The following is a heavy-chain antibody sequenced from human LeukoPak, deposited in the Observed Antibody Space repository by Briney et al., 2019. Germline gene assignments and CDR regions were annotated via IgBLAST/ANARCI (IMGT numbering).Heavy chain of an antibody. D-gene: IGHD2-2*01. CDR2: IIPIFGTA. J-gene: IGHJ5*02. Sequence: ASVKVSCKASGGTFSSYAISWVRQAPGQGLEWIGGIIPIFGTANYAQKFQGRVTITADESTSTAYMELSSLRSEDTAVYYCARGDQYQLLSVPRFDPWGQGTLVTVSS. CDR1: GGTFSSYA. CDR3: ARGDQYQLLSVPRFDP. V-gene: IGHV1-69*01.